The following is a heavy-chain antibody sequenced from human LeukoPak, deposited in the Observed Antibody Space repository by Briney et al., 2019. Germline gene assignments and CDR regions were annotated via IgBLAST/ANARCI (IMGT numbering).Heavy chain of an antibody. J-gene: IGHJ4*02. CDR1: GFTFSSYG. CDR3: AKTLRPYSSSWEYFDY. V-gene: IGHV3-30*18. Sequence: GRSLRLSCAASGFTFSSYGMHWVRQAPGKGLEWVAVISYDGSNKYYADSVKGRFTISRDNSKNTLYLQMNSLRAEDTAVYYCAKTLRPYSSSWEYFDYWGQGTLVTVSS. D-gene: IGHD6-13*01. CDR2: ISYDGSNK.